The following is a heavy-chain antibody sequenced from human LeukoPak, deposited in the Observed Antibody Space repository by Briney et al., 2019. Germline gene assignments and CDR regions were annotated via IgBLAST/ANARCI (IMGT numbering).Heavy chain of an antibody. D-gene: IGHD2-15*01. CDR1: GFTFSSYE. Sequence: GGSLRLSCAASGFTFSSYEMNWVRQAPGKGLEWVSYISSSGSTIYYADSVKGRFTISRDNAKNSLYLQMNSLRAEDTAVYYCARGGEVVVAATSHLNWCDPWGQGTLVTVSS. CDR2: ISSSGSTI. J-gene: IGHJ5*02. CDR3: ARGGEVVVAATSHLNWCDP. V-gene: IGHV3-48*03.